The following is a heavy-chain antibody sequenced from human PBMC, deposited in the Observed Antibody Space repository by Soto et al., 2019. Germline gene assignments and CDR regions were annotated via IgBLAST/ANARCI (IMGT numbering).Heavy chain of an antibody. Sequence: QVQLQESGPGLVKPSETLSLTCTVSGGSVSSGSYYWSWIRQPPGKGLEWIGYIYYSGSTNYNPSLTSRVTIQVHTSKNPASLEGSSVTVAATAGDLCARGGGGSIAGFDYWGQGTLVTVSS. CDR3: ARGGGGSIAGFDY. D-gene: IGHD6-6*01. J-gene: IGHJ4*02. V-gene: IGHV4-61*01. CDR2: IYYSGST. CDR1: GGSVSSGSYY.